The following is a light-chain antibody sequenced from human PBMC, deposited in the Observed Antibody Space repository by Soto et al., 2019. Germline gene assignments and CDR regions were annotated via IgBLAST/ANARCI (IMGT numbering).Light chain of an antibody. V-gene: IGLV2-8*01. J-gene: IGLJ2*01. Sequence: QSALTQPPSASGSPGQSVTISCTGTSSDVGAYNFVSWYQQHPGKAPKLMIFEVSQRPSGVPDRFSGSKSGSTASLTVSGLQAEDEAHYFCSSFAGDNDVIFGGGTKLTVL. CDR2: EVS. CDR1: SSDVGAYNF. CDR3: SSFAGDNDVI.